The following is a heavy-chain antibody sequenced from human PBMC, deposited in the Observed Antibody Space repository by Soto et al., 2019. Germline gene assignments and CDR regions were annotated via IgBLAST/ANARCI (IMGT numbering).Heavy chain of an antibody. CDR3: AKGGYCSSTSCYINWFDP. CDR1: GCTFSSYA. V-gene: IGHV3-23*01. J-gene: IGHJ5*02. Sequence: RLSCAASGCTFSSYAMSLVRQAPGKGLEWVSAISGSGGSTYYADSVKGRFTISRDNSKNTLYLQMNSLRAEDTAVYYCAKGGYCSSTSCYINWFDPWGQGTLVTVSS. D-gene: IGHD2-2*02. CDR2: ISGSGGST.